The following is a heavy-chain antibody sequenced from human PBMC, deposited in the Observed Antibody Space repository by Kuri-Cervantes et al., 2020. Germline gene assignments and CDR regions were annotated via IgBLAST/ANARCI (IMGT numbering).Heavy chain of an antibody. V-gene: IGHV1-8*01. CDR2: MNPNSGNT. D-gene: IGHD3-9*01. J-gene: IGHJ6*02. Sequence: ASVKVSCKASGYTFTSYEINWVRQATGQGREWMGWMNPNSGNTGYAQKFQGRVTMTRNTSISTAYMELNSLISEDTAVYYCARGTYYDILIGYLHYYGMDVWGQGTTVTVSS. CDR3: ARGTYYDILIGYLHYYGMDV. CDR1: GYTFTSYE.